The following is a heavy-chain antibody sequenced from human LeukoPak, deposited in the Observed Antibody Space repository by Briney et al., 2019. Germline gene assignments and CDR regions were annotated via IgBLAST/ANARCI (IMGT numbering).Heavy chain of an antibody. CDR1: GFTFSSYA. Sequence: GGSLRLSCAASGFTFSSYAMSWVRQAPGKGLEWVSAISGSGGSTYYADSMKGRFTISRDNSKNTLYLQMNSLRAEDTAVYYCAKVRSGITGTNDYWGQGTLVTVSS. D-gene: IGHD1-7*01. CDR3: AKVRSGITGTNDY. V-gene: IGHV3-23*01. J-gene: IGHJ4*02. CDR2: ISGSGGST.